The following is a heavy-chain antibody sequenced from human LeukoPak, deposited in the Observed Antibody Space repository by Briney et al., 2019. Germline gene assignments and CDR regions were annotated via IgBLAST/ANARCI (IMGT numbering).Heavy chain of an antibody. CDR1: GDSISSSDYY. Sequence: PSETLSLTCTVSGDSISSSDYYWGWIRQPPGKGLELIGCIHSSGNIYYNPSLKSRVPISLDTSNNQCSLRLFSVSAADTAVYYCARGRYNSKTDFDYWGQGTLVTVSS. CDR2: IHSSGNI. D-gene: IGHD3-16*02. V-gene: IGHV4-39*07. CDR3: ARGRYNSKTDFDY. J-gene: IGHJ4*02.